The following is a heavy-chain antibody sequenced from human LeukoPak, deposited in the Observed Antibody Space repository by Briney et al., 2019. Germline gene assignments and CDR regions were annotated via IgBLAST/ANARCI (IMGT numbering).Heavy chain of an antibody. J-gene: IGHJ4*02. V-gene: IGHV3-30*02. CDR2: IRYDGSNK. Sequence: PGGSLRLSCAASGFTFSSYGMHWVRQAPGKGLEWVAFIRYDGSNKYYADSVKGRFTTSRDNSKNTLYLRMNSLRAEDTAIYYCAKRIVVVVAATYYWGQGTLVTVSS. CDR3: AKRIVVVVAATYY. D-gene: IGHD2-15*01. CDR1: GFTFSSYG.